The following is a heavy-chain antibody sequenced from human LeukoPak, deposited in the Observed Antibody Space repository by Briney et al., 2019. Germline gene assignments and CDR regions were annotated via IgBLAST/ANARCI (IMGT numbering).Heavy chain of an antibody. V-gene: IGHV1-69*05. Sequence: ASVKVSCKASGGTFSSYAISWVRQAPGQGLEWMGGIIPTFGTANYAQKFQGRVTMTRNTSISTAYMELSSLRSEDTAVYYCARGEGSSGYSGYDLWYNWFDPWGQGTLVTVSS. CDR3: ARGEGSSGYSGYDLWYNWFDP. CDR1: GGTFSSYA. J-gene: IGHJ5*02. CDR2: IIPTFGTA. D-gene: IGHD5-12*01.